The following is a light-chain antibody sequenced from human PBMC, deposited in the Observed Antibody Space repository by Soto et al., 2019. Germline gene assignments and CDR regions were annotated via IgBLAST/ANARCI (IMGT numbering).Light chain of an antibody. CDR1: SSDVGGYNY. J-gene: IGLJ2*01. Sequence: QSALTQPASVSGSPGQSITISCTGTSSDVGGYNYVSWYQQRPGKAPKLMIYDVTNRPSGVSTRFSGSKSGNTASLTISGLQAEDEAVYYCSSYTSSTTPPVFGGGTKLTVL. CDR2: DVT. V-gene: IGLV2-14*01. CDR3: SSYTSSTTPPV.